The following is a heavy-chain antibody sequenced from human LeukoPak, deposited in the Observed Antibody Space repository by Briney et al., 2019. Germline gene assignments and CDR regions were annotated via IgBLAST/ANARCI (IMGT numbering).Heavy chain of an antibody. D-gene: IGHD3-22*01. CDR1: GFTFSSYA. Sequence: GGSLRLSCAASGFTFSSYAMSWVRQAPGKGLEWVSAISGSGSSTYYADSVKGRFTISRDNSKNTLYLQMNSLRAEDTAVYYCAKLGTGKWMLVVVTFDYWGQGTLVTVSS. V-gene: IGHV3-23*01. CDR3: AKLGTGKWMLVVVTFDY. J-gene: IGHJ4*02. CDR2: ISGSGSST.